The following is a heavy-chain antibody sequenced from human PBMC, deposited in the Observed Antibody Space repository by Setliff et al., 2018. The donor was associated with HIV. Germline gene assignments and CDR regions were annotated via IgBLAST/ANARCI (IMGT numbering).Heavy chain of an antibody. Sequence: KPSETLSLTCAVSGGSISSYYWSWIRQPPGKGLEWIGYIYTSGSTNYNPSLKSRVTISVDTSKNQFSLKQSSVTAADTALYYCARLGPDGYDSRHDAFDIWGQGTMVTVSS. V-gene: IGHV4-4*08. J-gene: IGHJ3*02. CDR1: GGSISSYY. D-gene: IGHD5-12*01. CDR3: ARLGPDGYDSRHDAFDI. CDR2: IYTSGST.